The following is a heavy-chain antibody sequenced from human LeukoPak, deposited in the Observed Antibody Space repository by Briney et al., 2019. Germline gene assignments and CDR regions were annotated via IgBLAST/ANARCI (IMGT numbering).Heavy chain of an antibody. Sequence: TSETLSLTCAVYGGSFSSYYWSWIRQPPGKGLEWIGYIYYSGSTNYNPSLKSRVTISVDTSENQFSLKLSSVTAADTAVYYCVGSYGWYFDYWGQGTLVTVSS. V-gene: IGHV4-59*01. CDR2: IYYSGST. D-gene: IGHD1-26*01. J-gene: IGHJ4*02. CDR1: GGSFSSYY. CDR3: VGSYGWYFDY.